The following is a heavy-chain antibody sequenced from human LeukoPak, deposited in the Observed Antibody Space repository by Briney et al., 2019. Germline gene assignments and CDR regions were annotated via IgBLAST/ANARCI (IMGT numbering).Heavy chain of an antibody. CDR2: INPSGST. Sequence: SETLSLTCAVYGGSFSGYHWTWIRQSPGKGLEWIGDINPSGSTYYNPSLKSRLTISVDTSKNQFSLKLRSVTAADTAVYYCARGRHDITMIVVVMTSVSYYLDVWGEGTTVTVS. D-gene: IGHD3-22*01. CDR1: GGSFSGYH. V-gene: IGHV4-34*01. J-gene: IGHJ6*03. CDR3: ARGRHDITMIVVVMTSVSYYLDV.